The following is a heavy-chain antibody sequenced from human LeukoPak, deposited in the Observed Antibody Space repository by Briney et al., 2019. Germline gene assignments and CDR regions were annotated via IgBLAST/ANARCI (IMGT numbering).Heavy chain of an antibody. J-gene: IGHJ4*02. D-gene: IGHD1-1*01. V-gene: IGHV3-23*01. Sequence: PGGSLRLSCAASGFTFSNYYMSWVRQAPGKGLEWVSVISGSGGSTYYADSVKGRFTISRDNSKNTLYLQMNSLRAEDTAVYYCAKGIKIAVSKLERLRLYYFDYWGQGTLVTVSS. CDR1: GFTFSNYY. CDR2: ISGSGGST. CDR3: AKGIKIAVSKLERLRLYYFDY.